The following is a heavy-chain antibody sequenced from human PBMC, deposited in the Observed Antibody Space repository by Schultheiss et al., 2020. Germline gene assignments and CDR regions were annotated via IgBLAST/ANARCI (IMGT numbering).Heavy chain of an antibody. CDR3: ARVRYSGYSSGPFDY. J-gene: IGHJ4*02. Sequence: GESLKISCAASGFTFSSYSMNWVRQAPGKGLEWVSSISSSSSYIYYADSVKGRFTISRDNAKNSLYLQMNSLRAEDTAVYYCARVRYSGYSSGPFDYWGQGTLVTVSS. V-gene: IGHV3-21*01. CDR1: GFTFSSYS. CDR2: ISSSSSYI. D-gene: IGHD6-19*01.